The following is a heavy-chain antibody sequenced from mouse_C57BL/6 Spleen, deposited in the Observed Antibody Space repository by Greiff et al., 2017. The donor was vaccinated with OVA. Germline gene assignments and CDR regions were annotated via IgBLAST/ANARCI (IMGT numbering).Heavy chain of an antibody. J-gene: IGHJ3*01. V-gene: IGHV5-12*01. CDR2: ISNGGGST. CDR1: GFTFSDYY. Sequence: EVHLVESGGGLVQPGGSLKLSCAASGFTFSDYYMYWVRQTPEKRLEWVAYISNGGGSTYYPDTVKGRFTISRDNAKNTLYLQMSRLKSEDTAMYYCARGEDDYSSWFAYWGQGTLVTVSA. D-gene: IGHD2-4*01. CDR3: ARGEDDYSSWFAY.